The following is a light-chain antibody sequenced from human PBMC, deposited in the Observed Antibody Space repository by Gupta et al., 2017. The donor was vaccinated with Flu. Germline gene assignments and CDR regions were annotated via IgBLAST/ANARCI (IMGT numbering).Light chain of an antibody. V-gene: IGKV3-11*01. CDR3: QHRSGLPMYT. CDR2: DAS. Sequence: EIVLTQSPATLSLSPGDRAILSCRASQSVNIYLAWYQQKPGQPPRLLMFDASKRAAGIPDRFSGSGYGTDFTLTISTLEPEDFAVYYCQHRSGLPMYTFGQGTKLE. CDR1: QSVNIY. J-gene: IGKJ2*01.